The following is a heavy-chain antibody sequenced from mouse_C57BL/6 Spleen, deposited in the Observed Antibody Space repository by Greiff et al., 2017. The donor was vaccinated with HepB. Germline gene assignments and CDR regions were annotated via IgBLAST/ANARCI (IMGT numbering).Heavy chain of an antibody. J-gene: IGHJ2*01. Sequence: EVQLVESGGGLVKPGGSLKLSCAASGFTFSDYGMHWVRQAPEKGLEWVAYISSGSSTINYADTVKGRFTISRDNAKNTLFLQMTSLRSEDTAMYYCARIYYDYDSYYFDYWGQGTTLTVSS. D-gene: IGHD2-4*01. CDR3: ARIYYDYDSYYFDY. V-gene: IGHV5-17*01. CDR1: GFTFSDYG. CDR2: ISSGSSTI.